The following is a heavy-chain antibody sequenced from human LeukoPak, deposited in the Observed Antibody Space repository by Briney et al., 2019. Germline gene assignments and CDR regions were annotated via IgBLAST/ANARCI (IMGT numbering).Heavy chain of an antibody. V-gene: IGHV3-7*01. CDR1: GFTFGSYW. Sequence: GGSLRLSCAASGFTFGSYWMSWVRQAPGKGLEWVANIKQDGSEKYYVDSVKGRFTISRDNAKNSLYLQMNSLRAEDTAVYYCARVETRAAAGSFDYWGQGTLVTVSS. D-gene: IGHD6-13*01. CDR3: ARVETRAAAGSFDY. CDR2: IKQDGSEK. J-gene: IGHJ4*02.